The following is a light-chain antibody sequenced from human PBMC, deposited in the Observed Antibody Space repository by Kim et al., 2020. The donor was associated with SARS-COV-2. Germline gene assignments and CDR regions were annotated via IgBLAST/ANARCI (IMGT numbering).Light chain of an antibody. Sequence: SVGDRVTIACRASQSIGSRLAWYQQIPGIAPKLLIYMASNLGNGVPSRFSGSGSGTDFTLTISSLQPDDFATYYCQQYNNYSPWTFGQGTKVEIK. V-gene: IGKV1-5*03. J-gene: IGKJ1*01. CDR1: QSIGSR. CDR2: MAS. CDR3: QQYNNYSPWT.